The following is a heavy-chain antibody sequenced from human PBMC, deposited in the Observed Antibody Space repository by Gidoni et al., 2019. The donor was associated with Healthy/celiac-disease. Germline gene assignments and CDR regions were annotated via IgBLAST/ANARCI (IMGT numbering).Heavy chain of an antibody. D-gene: IGHD5-18*01. CDR3: TSKSGMDTAMVPDDY. Sequence: EVQLVESGGGLVKPGGSLRLSCAASGFTFSNAWMSWVRQAPGKGLEWVGRIKSKTDGGTTDYAAPVKGRFTISRDDSKNTLYLQMNSLKTEDTAVYYCTSKSGMDTAMVPDDYWGQGTLVTVSS. CDR2: IKSKTDGGTT. CDR1: GFTFSNAW. V-gene: IGHV3-15*01. J-gene: IGHJ4*02.